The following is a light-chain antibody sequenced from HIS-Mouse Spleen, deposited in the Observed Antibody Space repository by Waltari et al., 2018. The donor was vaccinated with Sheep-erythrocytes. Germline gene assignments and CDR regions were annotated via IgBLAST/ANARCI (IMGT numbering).Light chain of an antibody. J-gene: IGLJ1*01. Sequence: QSALTQPRSVSGSPGQSVTISCTGTSSDVGGYNYVSWYQQHHGKAPKRMIYDVSKRPSGVPDRFSGSKSGNTASLTISGLQPEDEADYYCCSYAGSYNHVFATGTKVTVL. CDR2: DVS. CDR3: CSYAGSYNHV. CDR1: SSDVGGYNY. V-gene: IGLV2-11*01.